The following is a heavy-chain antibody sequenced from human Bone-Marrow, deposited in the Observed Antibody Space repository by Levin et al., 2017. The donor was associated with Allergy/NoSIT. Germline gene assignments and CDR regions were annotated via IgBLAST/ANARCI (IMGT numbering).Heavy chain of an antibody. CDR1: GGSFSGYY. D-gene: IGHD2-2*01. Sequence: SETLSLTCAVYGGSFSGYYWSWIRQPPGKGLEWIGEINHSGSTNYNPSLKSRVTISVDTSKNQFSLKLSSVTAADTAVYYCARIVVVPAAIRARGSYYDYGMDVWGQGTTVTVSS. J-gene: IGHJ6*02. CDR3: ARIVVVPAAIRARGSYYDYGMDV. CDR2: INHSGST. V-gene: IGHV4-34*01.